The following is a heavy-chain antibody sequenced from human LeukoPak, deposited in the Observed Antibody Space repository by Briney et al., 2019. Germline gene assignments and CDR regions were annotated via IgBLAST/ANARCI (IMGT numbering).Heavy chain of an antibody. Sequence: SETLSLTCTVSGGSISSYYWSWIRQPPGKGLEWIGYIYTSGSTNYNPSLKSRVTISVDTSKNQFSLKLSSVTAADTAVYYCARDAVSSSSAWFDPWGQGTLVTVSS. CDR3: ARDAVSSSSAWFDP. D-gene: IGHD6-6*01. J-gene: IGHJ5*02. CDR2: IYTSGST. CDR1: GGSISSYY. V-gene: IGHV4-4*09.